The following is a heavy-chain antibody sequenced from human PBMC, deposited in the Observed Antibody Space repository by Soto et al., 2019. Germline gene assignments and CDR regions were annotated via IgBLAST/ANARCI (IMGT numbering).Heavy chain of an antibody. J-gene: IGHJ6*02. CDR2: IYHRGST. CDR3: ARRNRDFLEWSSGRNYYYYGMEV. Sequence: PSETLSLTCAVSGGTISSSNWWSWVRQPPGKGLEWIGEIYHRGSTTYNPSIKSRVTISVDNSKNQFSLKLSSVTAADPAANYCARRNRDFLEWSSGRNYYYYGMEVWGQGTTVTASS. CDR1: GGTISSSNW. V-gene: IGHV4-4*02. D-gene: IGHD3-3*01.